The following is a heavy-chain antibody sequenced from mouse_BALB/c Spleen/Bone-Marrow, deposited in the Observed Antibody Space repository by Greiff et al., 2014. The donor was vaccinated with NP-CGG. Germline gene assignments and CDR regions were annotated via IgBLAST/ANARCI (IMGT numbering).Heavy chain of an antibody. CDR2: ILPGSGST. D-gene: IGHD3-1*01. CDR3: ARELGLRLAY. J-gene: IGHJ3*01. CDR1: GYTFSSYW. Sequence: QVQLQQSGAELMKPGASVKISCKATGYTFSSYWIEWVKQRPGHGLEWIGEILPGSGSTNYNEKFKGKATFTADTSSNTAYMQFSSLTSEDSAVYYCARELGLRLAYWGQGTLVTVSA. V-gene: IGHV1-9*01.